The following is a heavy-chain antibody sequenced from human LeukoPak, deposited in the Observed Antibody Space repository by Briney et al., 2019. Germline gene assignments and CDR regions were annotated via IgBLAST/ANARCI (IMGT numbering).Heavy chain of an antibody. CDR1: GFTFSSYA. Sequence: GGSLRLSCAASGFTFSSYAMNWVRQAPGKGLEWVSTISGDGGDTHYADCVRGRFNISRANSKNTLFMQMNSLRAEDTAVYYCAKGISNPDYWGQGTLVTVSS. CDR2: ISGDGGDT. D-gene: IGHD4-11*01. CDR3: AKGISNPDY. J-gene: IGHJ4*02. V-gene: IGHV3-23*01.